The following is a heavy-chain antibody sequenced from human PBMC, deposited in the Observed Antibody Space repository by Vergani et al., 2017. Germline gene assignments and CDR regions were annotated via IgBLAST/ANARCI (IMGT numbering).Heavy chain of an antibody. D-gene: IGHD3-10*01. V-gene: IGHV3-11*04. CDR3: AGEWFGFRSPFDP. CDR1: GFTFSDYY. J-gene: IGHJ5*02. Sequence: QVQLVESGGGLVKPGGSLRLSCAASGFTFSDYYMSWVRQAPGLGVEWISYISGSGSITHYADSVKGRFSISRDNAKNTLYLQMNSLRVEDTALYYCAGEWFGFRSPFDPWGQGTLVTVSS. CDR2: ISGSGSIT.